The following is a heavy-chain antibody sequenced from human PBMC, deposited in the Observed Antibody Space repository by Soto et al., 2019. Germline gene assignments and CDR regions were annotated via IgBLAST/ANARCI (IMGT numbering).Heavy chain of an antibody. CDR2: ISGSGGST. J-gene: IGHJ6*02. D-gene: IGHD2-2*02. CDR1: GFTFSSYA. Sequence: GGSLRLSCAASGFTFSSYAMSWVGQAPGKGLEWVSAISGSGGSTYYADSVKGRFTISRDNSKNTLYLQMNSLRAEDTAVYYCARDWAGCSSTSCYRGGYYYGMDVWGQGTTVTVSS. V-gene: IGHV3-23*01. CDR3: ARDWAGCSSTSCYRGGYYYGMDV.